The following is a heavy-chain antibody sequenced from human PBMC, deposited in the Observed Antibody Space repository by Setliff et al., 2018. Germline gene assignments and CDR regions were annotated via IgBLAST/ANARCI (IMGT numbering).Heavy chain of an antibody. J-gene: IGHJ6*02. CDR1: GGSIGSYY. V-gene: IGHV4-59*01. Sequence: SETLSLTCTVSGGSIGSYYWSWIRQPPGKGLEWIGYIYYSGSTNYTPSLKSRVTISVDTSKNQFSLKLSSVTAADTAVYYCARDRPIAAAGTFIRYYYYYGMDVWGQGTTVTVS. D-gene: IGHD6-13*01. CDR3: ARDRPIAAAGTFIRYYYYYGMDV. CDR2: IYYSGST.